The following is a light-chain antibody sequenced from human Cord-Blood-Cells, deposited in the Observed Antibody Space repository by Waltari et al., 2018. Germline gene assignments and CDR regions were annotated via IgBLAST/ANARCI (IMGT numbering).Light chain of an antibody. J-gene: IGLJ2*01. CDR2: DVS. CDR1: SRDVGGYNS. Sequence: QSALTQPASVSGSPGQSLPIPCTGTSRDVGGYNSVSRYQQHPGKAPKLMIYDVSNRPSGVSNRFSGSKSGNTASLTISGLQAEDEADYYCSSYTSSSTVVFGGGTKLTVL. CDR3: SSYTSSSTVV. V-gene: IGLV2-14*01.